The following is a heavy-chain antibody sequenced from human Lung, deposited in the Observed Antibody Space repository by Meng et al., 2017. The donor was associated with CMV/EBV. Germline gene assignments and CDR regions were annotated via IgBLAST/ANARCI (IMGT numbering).Heavy chain of an antibody. V-gene: IGHV1-69*05. Sequence: SVXVSXKASGGTFSRYGFSWVRQAPGQGLEWMGGIIPIFGTANSAQKFQGRVTITTDESTSTAYMELSSLRFEDTAAYYCARNTIFGVVIIPWFDYWGQGXLVTVSS. CDR3: ARNTIFGVVIIPWFDY. D-gene: IGHD3-3*01. J-gene: IGHJ4*02. CDR1: GGTFSRYG. CDR2: IIPIFGTA.